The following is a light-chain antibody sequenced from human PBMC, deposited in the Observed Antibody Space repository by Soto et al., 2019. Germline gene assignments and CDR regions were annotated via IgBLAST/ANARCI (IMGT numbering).Light chain of an antibody. V-gene: IGLV2-14*01. CDR3: SSYTSSSTLV. CDR1: SSDVGGYNY. Sequence: QSNLTQPASVSGSPGQSITISCTGTSSDVGGYNYFSWYQQHPGKAPKLMIYEVSNRPSGVSNRFSGSKSGNTASLTISGLQAEDEADYYCSSYTSSSTLVFGTGTKVTVL. J-gene: IGLJ1*01. CDR2: EVS.